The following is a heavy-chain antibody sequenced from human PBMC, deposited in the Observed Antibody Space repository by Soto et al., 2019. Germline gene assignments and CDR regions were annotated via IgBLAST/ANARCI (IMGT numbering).Heavy chain of an antibody. CDR3: ARSQGLYYYDSSGYYYAFAY. V-gene: IGHV1-46*01. Sequence: ASVKVSCKASGYTFTSYYMHWVRQAPGQGLEWMGIINPSGGSTSYAQKFQGRVTMTRDTSTSTAYMELRSLRSDDTAVYYCARSQGLYYYDSSGYYYAFAYWGQGTLVTVSS. CDR1: GYTFTSYY. J-gene: IGHJ4*02. CDR2: INPSGGST. D-gene: IGHD3-22*01.